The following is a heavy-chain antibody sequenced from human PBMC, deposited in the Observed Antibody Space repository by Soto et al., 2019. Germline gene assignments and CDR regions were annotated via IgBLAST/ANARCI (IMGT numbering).Heavy chain of an antibody. J-gene: IGHJ5*01. V-gene: IGHV4-30-4*01. Sequence: PSETLSLTCSVSGDSISNLDYFWAWIRQPPGQALEYIGYIYKSATTYYNPSFESRVAISVDTSKNQFSLNVTSVTAADTAVYFCARGRYCLTGRCFPNWFDSWGQGALVT. D-gene: IGHD7-27*01. CDR2: IYKSATT. CDR1: GDSISNLDYF. CDR3: ARGRYCLTGRCFPNWFDS.